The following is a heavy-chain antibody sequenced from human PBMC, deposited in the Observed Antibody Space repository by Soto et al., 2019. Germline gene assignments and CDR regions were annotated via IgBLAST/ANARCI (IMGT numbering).Heavy chain of an antibody. Sequence: SQTLSLTCAISGDSVSSNSAAWNWIRQPPSRGLEWLGRTYYRSKWYNDYAVSVKSRITINPDTSKNQFSLQLNSVTPEDTAVYYCARGRGWGPRPVNYYYYGMDVWGQGTTVTVSS. J-gene: IGHJ6*02. D-gene: IGHD6-19*01. CDR1: GDSVSSNSAA. CDR3: ARGRGWGPRPVNYYYYGMDV. CDR2: TYYRSKWYN. V-gene: IGHV6-1*01.